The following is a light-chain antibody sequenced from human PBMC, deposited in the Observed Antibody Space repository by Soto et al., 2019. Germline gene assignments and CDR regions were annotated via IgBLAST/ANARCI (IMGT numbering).Light chain of an antibody. CDR1: QTGSNSY. CDR2: GVY. Sequence: IVLTQSPGTLSLSPGERATLSCRASQTGSNSYLAWYQHKSGQAPRLLIYGVYTRASGIPDRFSGSGSGTEFTLTITRLEPEDSAVYFWQHYGYSQWTFGQGTKVEIK. J-gene: IGKJ1*01. CDR3: QHYGYSQWT. V-gene: IGKV3-20*01.